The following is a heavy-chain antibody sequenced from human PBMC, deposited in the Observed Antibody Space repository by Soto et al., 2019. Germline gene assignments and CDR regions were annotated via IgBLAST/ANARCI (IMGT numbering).Heavy chain of an antibody. Sequence: QVQLVQSGAEVKKPGSSVKVSCKASGGTFSSYAISWVRQAPGQGLEWMGGIIPIFGTANYAQKFQGRVTITADESTSTAYMELSSLRTEDTAVYYCARGGWYSSSWYGWFDPWGQGTLVTVSS. CDR2: IIPIFGTA. J-gene: IGHJ5*02. V-gene: IGHV1-69*01. CDR1: GGTFSSYA. D-gene: IGHD6-13*01. CDR3: ARGGWYSSSWYGWFDP.